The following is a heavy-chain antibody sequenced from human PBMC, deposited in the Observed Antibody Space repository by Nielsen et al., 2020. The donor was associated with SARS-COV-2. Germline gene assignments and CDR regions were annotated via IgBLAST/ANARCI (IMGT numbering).Heavy chain of an antibody. V-gene: IGHV3-30-3*01. Sequence: SCKVSGYTLTELSMHWVRQAPGKGLEWVAVISYDGSNKYYADSVKGRFTISRDNSKNTLYLQMNSLRAEDTAVYYCARHKGPLWTRYYFDYWGQGTLVTVSS. J-gene: IGHJ4*02. CDR1: GYTLTELS. CDR3: ARHKGPLWTRYYFDY. CDR2: ISYDGSNK. D-gene: IGHD3-10*01.